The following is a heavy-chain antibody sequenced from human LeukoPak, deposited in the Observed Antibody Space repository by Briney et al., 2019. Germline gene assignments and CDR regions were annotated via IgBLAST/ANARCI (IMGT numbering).Heavy chain of an antibody. D-gene: IGHD2-15*01. CDR3: ARVPLGGNAFDI. CDR1: GGSISSYY. CDR2: IYYSGST. V-gene: IGHV4-59*01. Sequence: PSETLSLTCTVSGGSISSYYWSWIRQPPGKGLEWIGYIYYSGSTNYNPSLKSRATISVDTSKNQFSLKLSSVTTADTAVYYCARVPLGGNAFDIWGQGTMVTVSS. J-gene: IGHJ3*02.